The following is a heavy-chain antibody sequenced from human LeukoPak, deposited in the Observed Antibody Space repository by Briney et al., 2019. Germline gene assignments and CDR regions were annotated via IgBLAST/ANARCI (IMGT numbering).Heavy chain of an antibody. V-gene: IGHV1-2*02. CDR1: GYTFTGYF. D-gene: IGHD6-19*01. CDR3: ARESRTPYSSGWWYYFDY. Sequence: GASVKVSCKASGYTFTGYFMHWVRQAPGQGLEWMGWINPNSGGTNFAQKFQGRVTMARDTSISTAYMELSRLRSDDTAVYYCARESRTPYSSGWWYYFDYWGQGTLVTVSS. CDR2: INPNSGGT. J-gene: IGHJ4*02.